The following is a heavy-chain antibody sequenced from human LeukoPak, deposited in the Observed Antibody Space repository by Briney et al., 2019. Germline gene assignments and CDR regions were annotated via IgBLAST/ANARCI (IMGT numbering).Heavy chain of an antibody. Sequence: ASVKVFCKASGGTFSSYAISWVRQAPGQGLEWMGGIIPIFGTANYAQKFQGRVTITADESTSTAYMELSSLRSEDTAVYYCARGRDPEEGYYYGMDVWGQGTTVTVSS. CDR3: ARGRDPEEGYYYGMDV. V-gene: IGHV1-69*01. CDR2: IIPIFGTA. D-gene: IGHD6-6*01. J-gene: IGHJ6*02. CDR1: GGTFSSYA.